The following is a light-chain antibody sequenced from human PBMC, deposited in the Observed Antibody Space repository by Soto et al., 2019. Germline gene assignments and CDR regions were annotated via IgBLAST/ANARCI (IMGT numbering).Light chain of an antibody. V-gene: IGLV2-14*01. CDR1: SSEVGGYNY. CDR3: SSYTSRSPLV. J-gene: IGLJ1*01. Sequence: QSVLPQPASVSGSPGQSSTISCTGTSSEVGGYNYVSWYQQHPGKAPKLMIYDVNNRPSGVSNRFSGSKSGNTASLTISGFQAEDEADYYCSSYTSRSPLVFGTGTKLTVL. CDR2: DVN.